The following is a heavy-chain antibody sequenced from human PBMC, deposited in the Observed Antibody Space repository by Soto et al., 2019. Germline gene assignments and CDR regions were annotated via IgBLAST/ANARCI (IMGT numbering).Heavy chain of an antibody. Sequence: ASVKVSCKASGYTFTSYGISWVRQAPGQGLERMGWISAYNGNTNYAQKLQGRVTMTTDTSTSTAYMELRSLRSDDTAVYYCARDHGGDYRDAFDIWGQGTMVTVSS. CDR1: GYTFTSYG. V-gene: IGHV1-18*01. CDR3: ARDHGGDYRDAFDI. CDR2: ISAYNGNT. J-gene: IGHJ3*02. D-gene: IGHD4-17*01.